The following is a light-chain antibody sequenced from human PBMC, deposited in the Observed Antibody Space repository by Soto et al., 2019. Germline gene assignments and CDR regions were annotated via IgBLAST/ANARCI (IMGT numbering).Light chain of an antibody. CDR3: QHYHDFQYT. V-gene: IGKV1-5*03. J-gene: IGKJ2*01. Sequence: DIRMTQSPSTLSASVGDGVTITCRASQSIGSWLAWYQQKPGKAPKLLIYKATNIQSGVPSRFSGSGSGTDFNHTISSLQPVDAATYFCQHYHDFQYTFGPGTKLEI. CDR1: QSIGSW. CDR2: KAT.